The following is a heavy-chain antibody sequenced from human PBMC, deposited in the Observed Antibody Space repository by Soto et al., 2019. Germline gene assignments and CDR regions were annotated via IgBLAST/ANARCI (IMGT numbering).Heavy chain of an antibody. CDR3: ARGMTTVTTLDY. CDR1: GGSISSGGYS. J-gene: IGHJ4*02. D-gene: IGHD4-4*01. V-gene: IGHV4-30-2*01. CDR2: IYHSGST. Sequence: SETLSLTCAVSGGSISSGGYSCSWIRQPPGKGLEWIGYIYHSGSTYYNPSLKSRVTISVDRSKNQFSLKLSSVTAADTAVYYCARGMTTVTTLDYWGQGTLVTVSS.